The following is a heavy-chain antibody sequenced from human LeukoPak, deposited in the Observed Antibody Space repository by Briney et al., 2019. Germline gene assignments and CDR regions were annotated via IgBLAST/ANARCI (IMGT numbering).Heavy chain of an antibody. Sequence: TSSETLSLTCTVSGYSISSGYYWGWIRQPPGKGLEWIGSIYHSGNTYYNPSLKSRVTISVDTSKNQFSLKLTSVTAADTAVYYCARAPDGEFDYWGQGTLVTVSS. CDR1: GYSISSGYY. CDR2: IYHSGNT. V-gene: IGHV4-38-2*02. CDR3: ARAPDGEFDY. D-gene: IGHD1-14*01. J-gene: IGHJ4*02.